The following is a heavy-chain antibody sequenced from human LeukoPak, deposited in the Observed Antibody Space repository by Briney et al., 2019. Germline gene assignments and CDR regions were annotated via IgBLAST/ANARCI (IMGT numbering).Heavy chain of an antibody. J-gene: IGHJ4*02. CDR1: GFTFSIYS. Sequence: PGGSLRLSCAASGFTFSIYSMNWVRQATGKGLEWVSSISSSGSYIYYADSVKGRFTISRDNANNSLYLQMNSLRAEDTAVYYCARWDSSGFWSGYTYYFDYWGQGTLVTVSS. V-gene: IGHV3-21*01. CDR3: ARWDSSGFWSGYTYYFDY. D-gene: IGHD3-3*01. CDR2: ISSSGSYI.